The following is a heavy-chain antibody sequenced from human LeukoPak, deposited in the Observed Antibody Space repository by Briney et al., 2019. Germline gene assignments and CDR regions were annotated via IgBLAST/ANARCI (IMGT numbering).Heavy chain of an antibody. CDR3: ARDHGYSYGSYYYGMDV. CDR1: GGSMSSYY. CDR2: IYYSGST. D-gene: IGHD5-18*01. V-gene: IGHV4-59*13. J-gene: IGHJ6*02. Sequence: SETLSLTCTVSGGSMSSYYWSWIRQPPGGGRVWIGYIYYSGSTNYNPSLKSRVTISVDTSKNQFSLKLSSVTAADTAVYYCARDHGYSYGSYYYGMDVWGQGTTVTVSS.